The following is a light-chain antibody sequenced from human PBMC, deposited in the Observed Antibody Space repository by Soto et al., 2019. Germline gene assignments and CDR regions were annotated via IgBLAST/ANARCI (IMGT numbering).Light chain of an antibody. CDR3: QQYGSSSWT. J-gene: IGKJ1*01. CDR2: GAS. CDR1: QSVSSSY. Sequence: EIVLTQSPGTLSLSPGVRATLSCRASQSVSSSYLAWYQQKPGQAPRLLIYGASSRATGIPDRFSGSGSDTDFTLTSSRLEPEDFAGYYCQQYGSSSWTCGQGTKVEIK. V-gene: IGKV3-20*01.